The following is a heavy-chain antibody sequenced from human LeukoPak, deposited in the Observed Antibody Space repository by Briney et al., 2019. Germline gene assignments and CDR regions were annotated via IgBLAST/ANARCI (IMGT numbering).Heavy chain of an antibody. J-gene: IGHJ4*02. CDR2: INRSGAGT. D-gene: IGHD3-16*01. V-gene: IGHV3-23*01. Sequence: GGSLRLPCAASGFTFSNYAMTWVRQAPGKGLEWVSTINRSGAGTYYADSVKGRFTISRDNSKNAVYLQMNSLRVEDTALYHCAREGPLGTYKGFDYWGQGTLVTVSS. CDR1: GFTFSNYA. CDR3: AREGPLGTYKGFDY.